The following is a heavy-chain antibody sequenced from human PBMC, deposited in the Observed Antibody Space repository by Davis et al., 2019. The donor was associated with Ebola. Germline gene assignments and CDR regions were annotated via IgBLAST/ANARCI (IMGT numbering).Heavy chain of an antibody. CDR2: ISSSSTHT. D-gene: IGHD4-23*01. V-gene: IGHV3-11*06. Sequence: GGSLRLSCTTSGFTFSDYYMSWIRQAPGKGLEWVSFISSSSTHTNYADSVKGRFTISRDNSKNTLYLQMNSLRAEDTAVYYCARNSPGGEVDYWGQGTLVTVSS. CDR1: GFTFSDYY. J-gene: IGHJ4*02. CDR3: ARNSPGGEVDY.